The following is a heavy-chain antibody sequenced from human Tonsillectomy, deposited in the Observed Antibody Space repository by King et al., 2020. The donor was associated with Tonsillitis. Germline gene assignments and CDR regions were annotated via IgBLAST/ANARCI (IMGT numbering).Heavy chain of an antibody. V-gene: IGHV1-2*02. Sequence: QLVQSGTEVKRPGASVRVSCQASGYTFSGCYIHWVRQAPGQGLEWMAWMNPHKGITKYAQRVQGRVTMTRDTSIDTPNMEMNRLTSDDTAVYYCARDTLFYGESMCWIDFWGQGALVTVS. CDR2: MNPHKGIT. CDR1: GYTFSGCY. D-gene: IGHD4-17*01. J-gene: IGHJ4*02. CDR3: ARDTLFYGESMCWIDF.